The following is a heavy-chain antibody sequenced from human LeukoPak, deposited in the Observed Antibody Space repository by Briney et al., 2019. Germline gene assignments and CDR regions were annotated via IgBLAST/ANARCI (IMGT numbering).Heavy chain of an antibody. V-gene: IGHV1-46*01. CDR2: INPTGDST. Sequence: ASVKVSCKASGYTFTSYGISWVRQAPGQGLEWMGIINPTGDSTTYAQKFQGRITMTRDTSTSTVYMELSSLRSEDTAVYYCARPNGLDALDIWGQGTMVTVSS. CDR3: ARPNGLDALDI. D-gene: IGHD3/OR15-3a*01. CDR1: GYTFTSYG. J-gene: IGHJ3*02.